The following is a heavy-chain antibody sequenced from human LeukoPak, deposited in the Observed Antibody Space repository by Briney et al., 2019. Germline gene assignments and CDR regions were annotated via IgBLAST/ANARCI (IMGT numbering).Heavy chain of an antibody. V-gene: IGHV3-11*04. CDR3: ARRGYHDYSGFDY. D-gene: IGHD1-26*01. J-gene: IGHJ4*02. CDR1: GFTFSDYY. Sequence: GGSLRLSCAASGFTFSDYYMSWIRQAPGKGLEWVSYISSSGSTIYYADSVKGRFTVSRDNSKNSLYLQMKRLRAEDTALYYCARRGYHDYSGFDYWGQGTLVTVSS. CDR2: ISSSGSTI.